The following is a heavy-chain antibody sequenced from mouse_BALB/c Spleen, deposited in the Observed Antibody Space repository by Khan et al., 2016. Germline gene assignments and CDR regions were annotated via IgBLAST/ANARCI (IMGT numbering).Heavy chain of an antibody. CDR2: INTYTGEP. V-gene: IGHV9-3-1*01. J-gene: IGHJ3*01. CDR1: GYTFTNYG. Sequence: QFQLVQSGPELKKPGETVKISCKASGYTFTNYGMNWVKQAPGKGLKWMGWINTYTGEPTYADDFKGRFASSLETSASTDYLHINNLKNEDPATYVFARGKYDGVAYWGQGTLVTVSA. CDR3: ARGKYDGVAY. D-gene: IGHD2-14*01.